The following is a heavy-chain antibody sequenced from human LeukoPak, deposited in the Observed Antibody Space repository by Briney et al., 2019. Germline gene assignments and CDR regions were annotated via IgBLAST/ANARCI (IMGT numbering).Heavy chain of an antibody. V-gene: IGHV4-34*01. CDR2: INHSGST. J-gene: IGHJ3*02. CDR3: ATGRNRVAAAGTKSAAFDI. CDR1: GGSFSGYY. Sequence: TSETLSLTCAVYGGSFSGYYWSWIRQPPGKGLEWIGEINHSGSTNYNPSLKSRVTISVDTSKNQFSLKLSSVTAADTAVYYCATGRNRVAAAGTKSAAFDIWGQGTMVTVSS. D-gene: IGHD6-13*01.